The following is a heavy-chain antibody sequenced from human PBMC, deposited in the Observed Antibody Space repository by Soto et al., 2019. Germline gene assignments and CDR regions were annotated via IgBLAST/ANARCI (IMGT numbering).Heavy chain of an antibody. CDR3: ARGRYPFISRSGFDY. V-gene: IGHV4-34*01. D-gene: IGHD3-10*01. CDR1: GGTFSGYY. Sequence: KTSETLSLTCAVYGGTFSGYYGSWIRQHPGKGLEWIGEINHSGSTNYNPSLKSRVTISVDTSKNQFSLKLSSVTAADTAVYYCARGRYPFISRSGFDYWGQGTLVTVSS. J-gene: IGHJ4*02. CDR2: INHSGST.